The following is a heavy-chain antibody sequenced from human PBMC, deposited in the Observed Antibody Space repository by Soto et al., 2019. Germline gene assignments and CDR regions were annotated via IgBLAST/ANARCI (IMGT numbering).Heavy chain of an antibody. Sequence: PGGSLRLSCAGSGFIFSSYAMSWVRQAPGKGLEWVSTISGSGGNTYGNTYYADSVKGRFTISRDNSKNTLYLQMNSLGAEDTAVYYCAKPALGGPLDTNYFDYWGQGALVTVSS. CDR1: GFIFSSYA. CDR2: ISGSGGNTYGNT. V-gene: IGHV3-23*01. CDR3: AKPALGGPLDTNYFDY. D-gene: IGHD3-10*01. J-gene: IGHJ4*02.